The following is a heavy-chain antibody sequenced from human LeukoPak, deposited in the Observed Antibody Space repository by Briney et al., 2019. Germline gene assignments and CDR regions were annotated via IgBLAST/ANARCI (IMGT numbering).Heavy chain of an antibody. Sequence: ASVKVSCEASGYTFTSYGISWVRQAPGQGLEWMGWISAYNGNTNYAQKLQGRVTMTTDTSTSTAYMELRSLRSDDTAVYYCAREPLPDADYYDSSGYYYFDYWGQGTLVTVSS. CDR2: ISAYNGNT. J-gene: IGHJ4*02. D-gene: IGHD3-22*01. V-gene: IGHV1-18*01. CDR1: GYTFTSYG. CDR3: AREPLPDADYYDSSGYYYFDY.